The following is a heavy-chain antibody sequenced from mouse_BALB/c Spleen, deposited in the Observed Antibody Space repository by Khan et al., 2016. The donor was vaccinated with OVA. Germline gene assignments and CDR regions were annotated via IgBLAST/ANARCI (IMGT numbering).Heavy chain of an antibody. V-gene: IGHV2-2*02. CDR1: GFSLTSYG. CDR2: IWSGGST. D-gene: IGHD2-4*01. J-gene: IGHJ3*01. Sequence: QIQLVQSGPGLVPPSQSLSITCTVSGFSLTSYGVHWVRQSPGKGLEWLGVIWSGGSTDYNAAFISRLNISKVNSKSQVFFKINSLQANNTAIYYCARNYDYDEGLAYWGQGTLVTVSA. CDR3: ARNYDYDEGLAY.